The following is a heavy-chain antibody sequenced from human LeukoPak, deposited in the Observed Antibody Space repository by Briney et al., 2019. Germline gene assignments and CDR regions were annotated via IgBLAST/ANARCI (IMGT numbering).Heavy chain of an antibody. Sequence: PGRSLRLSCAASGFTFSSYGMHWVRQAPGKGLEWVAVISYDGSNKYYADSVKGRFTISRDNSKNTLYLQMNSLRAEDTAVYYCAKVHSGYDPRYYYDSSGYETFDYWGQGTLVIVSS. V-gene: IGHV3-30*18. D-gene: IGHD3-22*01. CDR1: GFTFSSYG. CDR2: ISYDGSNK. CDR3: AKVHSGYDPRYYYDSSGYETFDY. J-gene: IGHJ4*02.